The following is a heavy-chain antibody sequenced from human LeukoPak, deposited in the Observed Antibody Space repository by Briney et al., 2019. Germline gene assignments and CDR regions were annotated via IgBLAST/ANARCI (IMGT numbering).Heavy chain of an antibody. CDR1: GYTFTSYG. CDR3: ARESFPLSPYDYVWGSYRTNYYFDY. CDR2: ISAYNGNT. J-gene: IGHJ4*02. V-gene: IGHV1-18*01. D-gene: IGHD3-16*02. Sequence: GASVKLSCKASGYTFTSYGISWVRQAPGQGLEWMGWISAYNGNTNYAQKLQGRVTMTTDTSTSTAYMELRSLRSDDTAVYYCARESFPLSPYDYVWGSYRTNYYFDYWGQGTLVPVSS.